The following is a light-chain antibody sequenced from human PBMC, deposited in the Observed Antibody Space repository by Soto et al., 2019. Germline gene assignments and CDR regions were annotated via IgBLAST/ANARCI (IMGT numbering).Light chain of an antibody. V-gene: IGKV3-20*01. CDR3: LQYGSSPYT. CDR2: GAS. CDR1: QSVSSSY. Sequence: EIVLTQSPGTLSLSPGERATLSCRASQSVSSSYLAWYQQKPGQAPRPLIYGASSRATGIPDRFSGSGSGRDFTLTISRLEPEYFAVYYCLQYGSSPYTFGQGTKLEIK. J-gene: IGKJ2*01.